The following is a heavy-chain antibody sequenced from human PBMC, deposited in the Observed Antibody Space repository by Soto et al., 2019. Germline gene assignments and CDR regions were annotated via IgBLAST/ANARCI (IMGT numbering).Heavy chain of an antibody. CDR3: VRVPTGGYAFSLDDY. Sequence: PGGSLRLSCAASGFTFSSYAMSWVRQAPGKGLVWVSRINSDGSTTTYADSVKGRFTISRDNTKNTLYLQMNSLRAEDTAVYYCVRVPTGGYAFSLDDYWGQGTLVTVSS. V-gene: IGHV3-74*01. D-gene: IGHD5-12*01. CDR1: GFTFSSYA. CDR2: INSDGSTT. J-gene: IGHJ4*02.